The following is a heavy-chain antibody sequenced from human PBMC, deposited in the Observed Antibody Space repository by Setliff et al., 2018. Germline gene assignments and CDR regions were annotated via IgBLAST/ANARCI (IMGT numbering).Heavy chain of an antibody. D-gene: IGHD3-22*01. CDR3: ARDRDSSGYPYYFDY. CDR1: GYTFTGYY. CDR2: INPNSGGT. V-gene: IGHV1-2*04. Sequence: GASVKVSCKASGYTFTGYYMHWVRQAPGQGLEWMGWINPNSGGTNYAQKFQGWVTMTRDTSISTAYMELSRLRSDDTAVYYCARDRDSSGYPYYFDYWVPETLLVTVSS. J-gene: IGHJ4*03.